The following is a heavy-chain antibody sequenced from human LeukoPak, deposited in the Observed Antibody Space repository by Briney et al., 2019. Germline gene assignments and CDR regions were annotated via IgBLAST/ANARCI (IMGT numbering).Heavy chain of an antibody. J-gene: IGHJ4*02. D-gene: IGHD4-17*01. CDR2: IYYSGST. CDR1: GGSISSGGYY. Sequence: SETLSLTCTVSGGSISSGGYYWSWIRQHPGKGLEWIGYIYYSGSTYYNPSLKSRVTVSVDTSKNQFSLKLSSVTAADTAVYYCAREPTVTESPFDYWGQGTLVTVSS. CDR3: AREPTVTESPFDY. V-gene: IGHV4-31*03.